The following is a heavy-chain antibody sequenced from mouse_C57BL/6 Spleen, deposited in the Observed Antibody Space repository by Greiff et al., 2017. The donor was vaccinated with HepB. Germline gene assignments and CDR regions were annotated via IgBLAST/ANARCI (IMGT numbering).Heavy chain of an antibody. V-gene: IGHV1-26*01. CDR2: INPNNGGT. J-gene: IGHJ2*01. D-gene: IGHD1-1*01. Sequence: VQLQQSGPELVKPGASVKISCKASGYTFTDYYMNWVKQSHGKSLEWIGDINPNNGGTSYNQKFKGKATLTVDKSSSTAYMELRSLTSEDSAVYYCARRPNYYGSFDYWGQGTTLTVSS. CDR3: ARRPNYYGSFDY. CDR1: GYTFTDYY.